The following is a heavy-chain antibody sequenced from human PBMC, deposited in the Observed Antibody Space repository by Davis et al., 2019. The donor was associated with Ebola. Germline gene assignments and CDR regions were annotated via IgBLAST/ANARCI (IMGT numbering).Heavy chain of an antibody. D-gene: IGHD3-22*01. CDR2: IYPGDADT. Sequence: PGGSLRLSCKGSGYRFTSYWIGWVRQMPGKGLEWMGIIYPGDADTRYSPSFQGQVTISADKSISTAYLQWSSLKASDTAMYYCARKGPYYYDSSLDPWGQGTLVTVSS. J-gene: IGHJ5*02. CDR1: GYRFTSYW. CDR3: ARKGPYYYDSSLDP. V-gene: IGHV5-51*01.